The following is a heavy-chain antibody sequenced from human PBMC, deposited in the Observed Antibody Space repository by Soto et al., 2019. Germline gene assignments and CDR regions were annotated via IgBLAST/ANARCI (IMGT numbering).Heavy chain of an antibody. CDR1: GFTFSSYA. V-gene: IGHV3-23*01. J-gene: IGHJ5*02. CDR3: AKDPYYSSCDRNWFDP. CDR2: ISGSGGST. D-gene: IGHD3-22*01. Sequence: EVQLLESGGGLVQPGGSLRLSCAASGFTFSSYAMSWVRQAPGKGLEWVSAISGSGGSTYYADSVKGRFTISRDNSKNTLYLQMNSLRAEDTAVYYCAKDPYYSSCDRNWFDPWGQGTLVTVSS.